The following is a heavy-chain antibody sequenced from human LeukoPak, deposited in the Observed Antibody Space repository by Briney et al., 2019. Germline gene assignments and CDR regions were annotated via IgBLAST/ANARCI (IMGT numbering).Heavy chain of an antibody. CDR1: GFAFSSYA. J-gene: IGHJ5*02. Sequence: AGGSLRLSCSASGFAFSSYAMHWVRQAPGKGLEYVSAISTNGGSTYYADSVKGRFTISRDNSKNTLYLQMSSLRAEDTALYYCVKLDWGYCYDTWGQGTLVTVSS. D-gene: IGHD3-22*01. CDR3: VKLDWGYCYDT. CDR2: ISTNGGST. V-gene: IGHV3-64D*09.